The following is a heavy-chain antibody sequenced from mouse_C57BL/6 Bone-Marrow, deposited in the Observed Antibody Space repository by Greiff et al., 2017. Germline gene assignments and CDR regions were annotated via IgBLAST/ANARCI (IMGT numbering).Heavy chain of an antibody. CDR3: ARGAYGNYVYWYFDV. Sequence: EVQRVESGAELVRPGSSVKMSCKTSGYTFTSYGINWVKQRPGQGLDWIGNIYIGNGYTEYNEKFKGKATLTSDTSSSTAYMQLSSLTSEDSAIYFCARGAYGNYVYWYFDVWGTGTTVTVSS. CDR2: IYIGNGYT. CDR1: GYTFTSYG. V-gene: IGHV1-58*01. D-gene: IGHD2-1*01. J-gene: IGHJ1*03.